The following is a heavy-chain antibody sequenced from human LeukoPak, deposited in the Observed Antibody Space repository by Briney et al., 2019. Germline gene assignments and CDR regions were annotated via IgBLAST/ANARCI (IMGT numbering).Heavy chain of an antibody. D-gene: IGHD3-16*01. V-gene: IGHV5-51*01. CDR3: ATFVGGLRMRAFGGT. CDR1: GYSFISDW. Sequence: PGESLKISCKGSGYSFISDWIGWVRQMPGKGLEWMGIIYPDDSDTRYSPSFQGQVTISADKSTSTAYLQWSSLKASDTAMYYCATFVGGLRMRAFGGTWGRGTLVTVSS. CDR2: IYPDDSDT. J-gene: IGHJ4*02.